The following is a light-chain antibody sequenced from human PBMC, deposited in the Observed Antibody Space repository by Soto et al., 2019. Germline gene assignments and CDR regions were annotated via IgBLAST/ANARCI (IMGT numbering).Light chain of an antibody. Sequence: HSALTQPPSASGTPGRRVTISCSGSSSNIGSNTVNWYQQLPGTAPKLLIYSNNQRPSGVPDRFSGSKSGTSASLAISGLQSEDEADYYCAAWDDSLNGVVFGGGTKATVL. CDR2: SNN. CDR3: AAWDDSLNGVV. V-gene: IGLV1-44*01. CDR1: SSNIGSNT. J-gene: IGLJ2*01.